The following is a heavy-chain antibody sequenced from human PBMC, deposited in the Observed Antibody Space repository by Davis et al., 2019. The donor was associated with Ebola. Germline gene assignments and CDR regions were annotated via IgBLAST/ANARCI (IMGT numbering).Heavy chain of an antibody. CDR1: GYTFTNYG. CDR2: INPHNGNT. J-gene: IGHJ4*02. CDR3: ARAQFPTTSDH. D-gene: IGHD1-1*01. Sequence: ASVKVSCKASGYTFTNYGITWVRQAPGQGLEWMGWINPHNGNTNYAQNVQGRVTLTTDTSTSTAYMEVGSLRSDDTAVYYCARAQFPTTSDHWGQGTLVSVSS. V-gene: IGHV1-18*04.